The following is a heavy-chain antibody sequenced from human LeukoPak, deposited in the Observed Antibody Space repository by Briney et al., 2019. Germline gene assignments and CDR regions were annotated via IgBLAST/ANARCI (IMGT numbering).Heavy chain of an antibody. V-gene: IGHV4-59*01. D-gene: IGHD6-13*01. Sequence: PSETLSLTCTVSGGSISSYYWSWIRQPPGKGLEWIGYIYYSGSTNYNPSLKSRVTISVDTSKNQFSLKLSSVTAADTAVYYCARVLNPSSSSGRRGAFDIWGQGTMVTVSS. CDR3: ARVLNPSSSSGRRGAFDI. CDR1: GGSISSYY. J-gene: IGHJ3*02. CDR2: IYYSGST.